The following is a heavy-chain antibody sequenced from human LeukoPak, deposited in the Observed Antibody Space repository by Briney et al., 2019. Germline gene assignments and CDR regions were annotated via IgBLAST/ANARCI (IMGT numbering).Heavy chain of an antibody. J-gene: IGHJ4*02. CDR2: IYYSGST. V-gene: IGHV4-39*07. CDR3: ARGLKDIVLMVYATYFDY. D-gene: IGHD2-8*01. CDR1: GGSISSSSYY. Sequence: PSETLSLTCTVSGGSISSSSYYWGWIRQPPGKGLEWIGSIYYSGSTYYNPSLKSRVTISVDTSKNQFSLKLSSVTAADTAVYYCARGLKDIVLMVYATYFDYWGQGTLVTVSS.